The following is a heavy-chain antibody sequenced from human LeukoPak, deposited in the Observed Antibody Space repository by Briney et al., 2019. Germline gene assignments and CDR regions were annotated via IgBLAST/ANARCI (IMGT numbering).Heavy chain of an antibody. J-gene: IGHJ6*03. D-gene: IGHD5-18*01. CDR3: ARGYLRAGYYNCYIDV. CDR2: INPNSGGT. CDR1: GYTFTSYH. Sequence: ASVKVSCKASGYTFTSYHMHWVRQAPGQGLEWMVWINPNSGGTNYAHKFQGRVTMTRDTSISTAYMELSRLRSDNTAVYYCARGYLRAGYYNCYIDVWGKGTTVTVSS. V-gene: IGHV1-2*07.